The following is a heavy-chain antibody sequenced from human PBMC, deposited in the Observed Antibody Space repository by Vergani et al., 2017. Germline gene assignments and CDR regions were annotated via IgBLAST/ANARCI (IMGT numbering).Heavy chain of an antibody. CDR3: AREYCSGRVECLFDY. V-gene: IGHV4-39*07. CDR2: IYYSGST. CDR1: GGSISSSSYY. D-gene: IGHD2-15*01. Sequence: QLQLQESGPGLVKPSETLSLTCTVSGGSISSSSYYWGWIRQPPGKGLEWIGYIYYSGSTYYNPSLKSRVTISVDTSKNQFSLKLSSVTAADTAVYYCAREYCSGRVECLFDYWGQGTLVTVSS. J-gene: IGHJ4*02.